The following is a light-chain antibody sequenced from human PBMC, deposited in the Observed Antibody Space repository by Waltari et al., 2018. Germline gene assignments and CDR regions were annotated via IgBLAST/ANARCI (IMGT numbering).Light chain of an antibody. J-gene: IGKJ4*01. CDR1: QSISSN. V-gene: IGKV3-15*01. CDR3: QQYHNWPIT. Sequence: EMVMTQSPATLSVSPGERATLSCRASQSISSNLAWYQQKPGQAPRLLIYGASTRATVIPARFSSSGSGTEFTLTISSLQSEDFAVYYCQQYHNWPITFGGGAKVEIK. CDR2: GAS.